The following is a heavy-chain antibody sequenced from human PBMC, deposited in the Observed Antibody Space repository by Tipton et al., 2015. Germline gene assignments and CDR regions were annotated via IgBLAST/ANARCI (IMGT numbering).Heavy chain of an antibody. CDR2: IESKTDGGTV. V-gene: IGHV3-15*04. Sequence: GSLRLSCAASGFIFSTYGMDWVRLAPGKGLEWLGRIESKTDGGTVDYAAPVKGRFTFSRDDSKNTFYLQMKSLKTEDTAVYYCSAEIGHVFWPHARQRDHDYWGQGTQVTVSS. CDR3: SAEIGHVFWPHARQRDHDY. J-gene: IGHJ4*02. CDR1: GFIFSTYG. D-gene: IGHD3-16*01.